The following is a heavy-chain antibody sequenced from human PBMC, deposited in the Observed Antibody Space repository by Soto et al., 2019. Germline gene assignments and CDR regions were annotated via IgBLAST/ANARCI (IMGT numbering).Heavy chain of an antibody. CDR3: ARGRGIVVVPEYYYYGMDV. CDR2: INHSGST. V-gene: IGHV4-34*01. D-gene: IGHD2-2*01. J-gene: IGHJ6*02. Sequence: QVQLQQWGAGLLKPSETLSLTCAVYGGSFSGYYWSWIRQPPGKGLEWMGEINHSGSTNYNPSLKSRVTISVDTSKNQFSLKLSSVTAADTAVYYCARGRGIVVVPEYYYYGMDVWGQGTTVTVSS. CDR1: GGSFSGYY.